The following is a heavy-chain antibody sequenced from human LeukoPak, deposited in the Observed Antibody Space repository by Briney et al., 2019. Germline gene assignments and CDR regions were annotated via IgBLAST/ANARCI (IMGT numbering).Heavy chain of an antibody. V-gene: IGHV4-30-4*01. J-gene: IGHJ5*02. CDR3: ARPYYYDSRIDP. CDR2: MYYSGST. Sequence: SQTLSLTCTVSGGSISSGDYYWSWIRQPPGKGLEWIAYMYYSGSTYYNPPLKSRVTMSADTSKNQPSLKLSSVTAADTAVYYCARPYYYDSRIDPWGQGILVTVSS. CDR1: GGSISSGDYY. D-gene: IGHD3-22*01.